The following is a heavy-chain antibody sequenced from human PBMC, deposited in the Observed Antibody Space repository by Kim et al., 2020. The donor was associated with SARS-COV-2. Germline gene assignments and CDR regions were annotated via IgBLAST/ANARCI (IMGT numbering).Heavy chain of an antibody. Sequence: GGSLRLSCAASGFTFNTYGMHGVRQASGKGLEWGAVITYDGSSIYYADSVKGRFTISRDNSKNTLYLQMNSLRVEDTAVYYCATSYSGNYFGYDYWGQGTLVTVSS. D-gene: IGHD1-26*01. CDR1: GFTFNTYG. CDR2: ITYDGSSI. J-gene: IGHJ4*02. CDR3: ATSYSGNYFGYDY. V-gene: IGHV3-30*03.